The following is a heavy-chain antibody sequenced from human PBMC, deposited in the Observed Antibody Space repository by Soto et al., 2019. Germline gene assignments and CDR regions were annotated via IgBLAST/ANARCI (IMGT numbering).Heavy chain of an antibody. CDR1: GFSFTGYY. CDR3: AKDLTRQLAYWLDP. J-gene: IGHJ5*02. V-gene: IGHV1-2*02. CDR2: INAHSGGT. D-gene: IGHD6-6*01. Sequence: ASVKVSCKASGFSFTGYYIHWLRQTPGQGLEWMGWINAHSGGTEYAQKFQGRVTLTRDTSIATAYLTLTSLTSDDTALYYCAKDLTRQLAYWLDPWGQGTQVTVSS.